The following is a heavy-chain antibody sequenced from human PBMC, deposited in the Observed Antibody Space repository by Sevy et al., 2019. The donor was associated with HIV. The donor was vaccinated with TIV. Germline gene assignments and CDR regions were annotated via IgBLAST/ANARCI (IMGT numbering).Heavy chain of an antibody. CDR3: ARCPGHYSIDY. D-gene: IGHD2-21*01. CDR1: GFTFNTYS. J-gene: IGHJ4*02. V-gene: IGHV3-48*02. Sequence: GGSLRLSCAASGFTFNTYSLIWVRQTPGKELEWLSFISTAAGVTYYADSVKGRFTISRDNAKNSLYLQMNSLRDEDTAVYYCARCPGHYSIDYWGQGTLVTVSS. CDR2: ISTAAGVT.